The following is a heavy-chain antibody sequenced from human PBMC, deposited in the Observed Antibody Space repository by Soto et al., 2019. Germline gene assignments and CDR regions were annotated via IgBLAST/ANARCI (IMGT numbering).Heavy chain of an antibody. CDR3: AKDMYSVTTPIEDAFDI. CDR1: GFTFDDYA. J-gene: IGHJ3*02. CDR2: ISWNSGSI. V-gene: IGHV3-9*01. D-gene: IGHD4-17*01. Sequence: EVQLVESGGGLVQPGRSLRLSCAAPGFTFDDYAMHWVRQAPGKGLEWVSGISWNSGSIGYADSVKGRFTISRDNAKNSLYLQMNSLRAEDTAVYYCAKDMYSVTTPIEDAFDIWGQGTMVTVSS.